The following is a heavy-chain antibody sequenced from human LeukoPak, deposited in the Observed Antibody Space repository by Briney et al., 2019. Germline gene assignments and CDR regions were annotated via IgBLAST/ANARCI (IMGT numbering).Heavy chain of an antibody. J-gene: IGHJ4*02. CDR3: ARHRAYSSSSPFDY. CDR2: IYYTGST. V-gene: IGHV4-59*08. Sequence: PSDTLSLTCSVTGGSISSLYWSWIRHPPGKRPEWIGHIYYTGSTNYNPSLKSRATMFVDMSKNQFSLRLSSVTAADTAVYYCARHRAYSSSSPFDYWGQGTLVTVSS. D-gene: IGHD6-6*01. CDR1: GGSISSLY.